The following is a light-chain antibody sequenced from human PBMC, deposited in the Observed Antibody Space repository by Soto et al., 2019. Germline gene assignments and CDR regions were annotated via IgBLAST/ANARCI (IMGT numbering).Light chain of an antibody. Sequence: DIQLTQSPSSLSASVGDRVTITCRASESISNNLDWYQQKPGKAPKLLIYAASTLQSGVPSRFSGGGSGTDFTLTIGSLQPEDFTTYYCQQTYSTPRVAFGQGTKVDIK. CDR2: AAS. CDR3: QQTYSTPRVA. J-gene: IGKJ1*01. CDR1: ESISNN. V-gene: IGKV1-39*01.